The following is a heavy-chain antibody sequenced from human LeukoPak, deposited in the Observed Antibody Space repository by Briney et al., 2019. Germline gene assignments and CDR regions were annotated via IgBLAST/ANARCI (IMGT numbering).Heavy chain of an antibody. J-gene: IGHJ4*02. D-gene: IGHD1-26*01. CDR2: IFYSGST. CDR3: ARLGEGAQIDN. V-gene: IGHV4-39*01. Sequence: WVRQPPGKGLEWTGSIFYSGSTYYNASLKSRVTISVDTSKNQLSLKLTSVTAADTAVYYCARLGEGAQIDNWGQGILVTVSS.